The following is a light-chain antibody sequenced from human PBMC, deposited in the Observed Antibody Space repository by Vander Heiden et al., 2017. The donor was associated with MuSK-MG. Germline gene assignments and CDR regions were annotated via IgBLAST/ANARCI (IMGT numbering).Light chain of an antibody. V-gene: IGKV1-5*03. Sequence: DIQMTQSPHTLSASVGDRVTITCRASQTISNWLTWYQQKPGQALKLLIYKASNLETGVPSRFSGGGSGTEVTLTISSLQPDDFATYYCQQYDCFPWTFGQGTKVEIK. CDR2: KAS. J-gene: IGKJ1*01. CDR3: QQYDCFPWT. CDR1: QTISNW.